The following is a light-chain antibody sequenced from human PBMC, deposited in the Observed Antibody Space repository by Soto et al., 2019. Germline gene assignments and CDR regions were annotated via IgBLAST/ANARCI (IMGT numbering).Light chain of an antibody. CDR1: QSIGTY. V-gene: IGKV3-11*01. CDR2: DAS. CDR3: PQRSNWQRT. J-gene: IGKJ1*01. Sequence: IVMTQSPDALAVSPGGGATLSCRASQSIGTYLAWYQQKPGQAPRLLIYDASNRATGIPARFSGSGSGTDFTLTISCLEPEDFAVYYCPQRSNWQRTFGQGTKVDI.